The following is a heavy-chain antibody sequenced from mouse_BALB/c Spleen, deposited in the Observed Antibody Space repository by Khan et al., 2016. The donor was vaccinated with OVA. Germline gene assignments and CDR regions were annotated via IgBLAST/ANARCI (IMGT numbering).Heavy chain of an antibody. CDR1: GYSITSGSA. CDR2: ISYSGGT. D-gene: IGHD1-1*01. J-gene: IGHJ2*01. CDR3: ARGNNYGDYFDY. V-gene: IGHV3-2*02. Sequence: EVQLQESGPGLVKPSQSLSLTCTVTGYSITSGSAWNWIRQFPGNKLEWMGYISYSGGTSYNPSLNSRISITRDTSKNQFFLQLNSVTSEDSTTNYYARGNNYGDYFDYWGQGTTLTVSS.